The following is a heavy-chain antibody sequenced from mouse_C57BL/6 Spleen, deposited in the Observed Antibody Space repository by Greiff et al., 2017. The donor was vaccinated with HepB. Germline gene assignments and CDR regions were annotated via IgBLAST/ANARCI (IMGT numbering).Heavy chain of an antibody. V-gene: IGHV5-4*01. CDR1: GFTFSSYA. J-gene: IGHJ2*01. Sequence: EVMLVESGGGLVKPGGSLKLSCAASGFTFSSYAMSWVRQTPEKRLEWVATISDGGSYTYYPDNVKGRFTISRDNAKNNLYLQLSHLKSEDTAMYYCARDPDSSGYRGPFDYWGQGTTLTVSS. CDR3: ARDPDSSGYRGPFDY. D-gene: IGHD3-2*02. CDR2: ISDGGSYT.